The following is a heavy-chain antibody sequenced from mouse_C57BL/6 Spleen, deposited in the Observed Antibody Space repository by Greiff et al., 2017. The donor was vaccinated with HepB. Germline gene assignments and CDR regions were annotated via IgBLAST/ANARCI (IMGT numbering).Heavy chain of an antibody. CDR1: GYTFTSYG. V-gene: IGHV1-81*01. J-gene: IGHJ4*01. CDR3: ARRAYDYDEDAMDD. D-gene: IGHD2-4*01. CDR2: IYPRSGNT. Sequence: VQLQQSGAELARPGASVKLSCKASGYTFTSYGISWVKQRTGQGLEWIGEIYPRSGNTYYNEKFKGKATLTADKSSSTAYMELRSLTSEDSAVYFCARRAYDYDEDAMDDWGQGTSVTVSS.